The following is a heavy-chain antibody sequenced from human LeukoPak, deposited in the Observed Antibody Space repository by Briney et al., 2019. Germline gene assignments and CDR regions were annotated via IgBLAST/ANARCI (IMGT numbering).Heavy chain of an antibody. CDR1: GFTFSGYS. CDR3: ACAGYSSGWLLYYFDY. Sequence: PGGSLRLSCAASGFTFSGYSMNWVRQAPGKGLEWVSYISSSSSTIYYADSVKGRFTVSRDNAKNSLYLQMNSLRAEDTAVYYCACAGYSSGWLLYYFDYWGQGTLVTVSS. J-gene: IGHJ4*02. CDR2: ISSSSSTI. D-gene: IGHD6-19*01. V-gene: IGHV3-48*01.